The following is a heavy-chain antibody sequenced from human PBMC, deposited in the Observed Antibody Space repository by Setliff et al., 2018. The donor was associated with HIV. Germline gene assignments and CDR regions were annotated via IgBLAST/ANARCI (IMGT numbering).Heavy chain of an antibody. J-gene: IGHJ4*02. D-gene: IGHD3-16*01. V-gene: IGHV1-3*01. Sequence: ASVKVSCKASGYTFTSYGMNWVRQAPGQGLEWMGWINAGKTAYLQKFQGRVTITRDTSASTAYMEMSSLSSEDTALYYCANGGSGGQFDYWGQGTLVTVSS. CDR1: GYTFTSYG. CDR2: INAGKT. CDR3: ANGGSGGQFDY.